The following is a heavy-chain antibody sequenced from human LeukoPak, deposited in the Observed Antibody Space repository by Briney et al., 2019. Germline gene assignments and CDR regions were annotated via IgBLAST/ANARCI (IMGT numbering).Heavy chain of an antibody. D-gene: IGHD3-10*01. Sequence: GGSLRLSCAASGFTFSSYEMNWVRQAPGKGLEWVSSISSSSSYIYYADSVKGRFTISRDNGKNSLYLQMNSLRAEDTAVYYCARDLTMVRGVISFWGQGALVTVSS. CDR3: ARDLTMVRGVISF. J-gene: IGHJ4*02. CDR1: GFTFSSYE. CDR2: ISSSSSYI. V-gene: IGHV3-21*01.